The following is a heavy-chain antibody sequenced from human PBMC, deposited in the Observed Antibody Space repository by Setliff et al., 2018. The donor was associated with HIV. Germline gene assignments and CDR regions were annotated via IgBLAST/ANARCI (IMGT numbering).Heavy chain of an antibody. Sequence: GGSLRLSCAASGFTFSTYSMNWVRQAPGKGLEWVSYISRSGNTIDYADSVKGRFTISRDNAKNSVSLQMNSLRVEDTAVYYCARDDWTCSDGTCFPITFDYWGQGTLVTVSS. D-gene: IGHD2-15*01. J-gene: IGHJ4*02. CDR2: ISRSGNTI. CDR1: GFTFSTYS. CDR3: ARDDWTCSDGTCFPITFDY. V-gene: IGHV3-48*01.